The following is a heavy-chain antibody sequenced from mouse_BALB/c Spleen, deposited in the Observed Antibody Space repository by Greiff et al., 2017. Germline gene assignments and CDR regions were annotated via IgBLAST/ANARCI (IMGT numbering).Heavy chain of an antibody. D-gene: IGHD2-4*01. CDR3: ARTMITKEAWFAY. CDR2: ILGDGST. V-gene: IGHV2-6-7*01. Sequence: VQLQQSGPGLVAPSQSLSITCTVTGFSFTGYGVNWVRQPPGKGLEWLGMILGDGSTDYNSALKSRLSISKDNAKSQVFLKMNSLQTDDTARYYCARTMITKEAWFAYWGQGTLVTVSA. CDR1: GFSFTGYG. J-gene: IGHJ3*01.